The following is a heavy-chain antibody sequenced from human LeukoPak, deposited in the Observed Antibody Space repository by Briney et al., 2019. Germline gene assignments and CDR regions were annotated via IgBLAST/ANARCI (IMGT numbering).Heavy chain of an antibody. CDR3: ARVLYYYYYMDV. CDR2: IYYSGST. J-gene: IGHJ6*03. CDR1: GGSFSGYY. V-gene: IGHV4-34*01. Sequence: SETLSLTCAVYGGSFSGYYWSWIRQPPGKGLEWIGSIYYSGSTYYNPSLKSRVTISVDTSKNQFSLKLSSVTAADTAVYYCARVLYYYYYMDVWGKGTTVTVSS.